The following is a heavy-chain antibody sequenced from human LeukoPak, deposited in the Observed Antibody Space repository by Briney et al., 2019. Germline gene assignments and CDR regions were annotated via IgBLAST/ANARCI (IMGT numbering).Heavy chain of an antibody. CDR1: GYTFTSYA. D-gene: IGHD2-2*01. CDR3: ATTLVVVPAARVPQKGDWFDP. J-gene: IGHJ5*02. V-gene: IGHV1-3*01. CDR2: INAGNGNT. Sequence: ASVKVSCKASGYTFTSYAMHWVRQAPGQRLEWMGWINAGNGNTKYSQKFQGRVTITRDTSASTAYMELSSLRSEDTAVYYCATTLVVVPAARVPQKGDWFDPWGQGTLVTVSS.